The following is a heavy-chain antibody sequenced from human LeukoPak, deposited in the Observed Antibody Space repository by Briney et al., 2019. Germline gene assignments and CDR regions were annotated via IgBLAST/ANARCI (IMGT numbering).Heavy chain of an antibody. J-gene: IGHJ6*02. D-gene: IGHD6-13*01. CDR3: ARVDSSSWNEYYYYYYGMDV. CDR1: GFTFSSYA. CDR2: ISYDGSNK. V-gene: IGHV3-30-3*01. Sequence: GGSLRLSCAASGFTFSSYAMHWVRQAPGKGLEWVAVISYDGSNKYYADSVKGRFTISRDNSKNTLYLQMNSLRAEDTAVYYCARVDSSSWNEYYYYYYGMDVWGQGTTVTVSS.